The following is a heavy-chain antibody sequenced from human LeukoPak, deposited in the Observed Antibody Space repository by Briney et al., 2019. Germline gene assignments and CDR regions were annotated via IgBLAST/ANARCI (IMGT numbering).Heavy chain of an antibody. V-gene: IGHV3-21*01. J-gene: IGHJ4*02. CDR1: GFTFSSYA. CDR2: ISSSSRYI. CDR3: VRERYTSSWYPYYFDC. D-gene: IGHD6-13*01. Sequence: SGGSLRLSCAASGFTFSSYAMSWVRQAPGKGLEWVSSISSSSRYIYYADSVKGRFTISRDDARNSLYLQMSSLRAEDTATYYCVRERYTSSWYPYYFDCWGQGTLVTVSS.